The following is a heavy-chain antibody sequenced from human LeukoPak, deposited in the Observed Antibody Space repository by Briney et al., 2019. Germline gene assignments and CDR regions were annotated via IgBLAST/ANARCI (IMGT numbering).Heavy chain of an antibody. CDR1: GYTFTSYD. J-gene: IGHJ6*03. D-gene: IGHD2-2*01. CDR2: MNPNSGNT. CDR3: ARAALNLQPSGRYYYYYMDV. Sequence: ASVKVSCKASGYTFTSYDINWVRQATGQGLEWMGWMNPNSGNTGYAQKFQGRVTMTRNTSISTAYMELSSLRSEDTAVYYCARAALNLQPSGRYYYYYMDVWGKGTTVTVSS. V-gene: IGHV1-8*01.